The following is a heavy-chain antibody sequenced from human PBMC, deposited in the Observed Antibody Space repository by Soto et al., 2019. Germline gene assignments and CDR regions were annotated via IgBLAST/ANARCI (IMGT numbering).Heavy chain of an antibody. CDR3: ARHSYCSSTSCYTVYYYGMDV. J-gene: IGHJ6*02. CDR2: IDPSDSYT. D-gene: IGHD2-2*02. CDR1: GYSFTIYW. Sequence: PGESLKISCKGSGYSFTIYWISWVRQMPGKGLEWMGRIDPSDSYTNYSPSFQGHVTISADKSISTAYLQWSSLKASDTAMYYCARHSYCSSTSCYTVYYYGMDVWGQGTTVTVSS. V-gene: IGHV5-10-1*01.